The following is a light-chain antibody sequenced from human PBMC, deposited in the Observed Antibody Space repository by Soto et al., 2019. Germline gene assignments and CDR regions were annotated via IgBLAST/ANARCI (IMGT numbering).Light chain of an antibody. CDR3: QQYYSTPLT. Sequence: DIVMTQSPDSLAVSLGERATINCKSSQSVLYNSNNKNYLTWYQHKPGQPPKLLIYWASTRESGVPDRFSGSGSGKDFTLTISSLQAEDVAVYYCQQYYSTPLTFGGGTKVEIK. CDR1: QSVLYNSNNKNY. J-gene: IGKJ4*01. CDR2: WAS. V-gene: IGKV4-1*01.